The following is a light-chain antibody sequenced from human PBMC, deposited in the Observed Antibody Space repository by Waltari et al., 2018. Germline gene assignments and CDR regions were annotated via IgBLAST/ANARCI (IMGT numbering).Light chain of an antibody. CDR1: RSNIGSNN. CDR2: SNN. J-gene: IGLJ2*01. V-gene: IGLV1-44*01. Sequence: QSVLTQPPSASGTPGQRVTISCSGSRSNIGSNNVNWYQQLPGTAPKLLMYSNNQRPSGVPDRFSGSKSGTSASLAISGLQSEDEAQYYCAAWDDSLNGVGFGGGTKLTVL. CDR3: AAWDDSLNGVG.